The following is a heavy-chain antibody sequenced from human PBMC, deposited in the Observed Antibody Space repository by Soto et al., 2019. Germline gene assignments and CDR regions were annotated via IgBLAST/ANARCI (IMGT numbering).Heavy chain of an antibody. CDR2: ISYDGSKTDGGTT. J-gene: IGHJ4*02. CDR3: TTDNPVGAPTQVDY. CDR1: GFTFSSYA. D-gene: IGHD1-26*01. V-gene: IGHV3-15*04. Sequence: LRLSCAASGFTFSSYAMHWVRQAPGKGLEWVAVISYDGSKTDGGTTDYAAPVKGRFTISRDDSKNTLYLQMNSLKTEDTAVYYCTTDNPVGAPTQVDYWGQGTLVTVSS.